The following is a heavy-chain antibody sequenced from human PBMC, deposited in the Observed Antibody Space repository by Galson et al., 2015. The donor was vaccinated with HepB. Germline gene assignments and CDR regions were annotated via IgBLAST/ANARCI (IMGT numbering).Heavy chain of an antibody. Sequence: SLRLSCAASGFTFSSHAMNWVRQAPGKGLEWVSGISSSGGSTYYADSVKGRFSISRDNSKNTLYLQMNSLRVEDTAVYYCAKVGGAIAAAGAIDYWGQGTLVIVPS. CDR3: AKVGGAIAAAGAIDY. D-gene: IGHD6-13*01. CDR2: ISSSGGST. CDR1: GFTFSSHA. V-gene: IGHV3-23*01. J-gene: IGHJ4*02.